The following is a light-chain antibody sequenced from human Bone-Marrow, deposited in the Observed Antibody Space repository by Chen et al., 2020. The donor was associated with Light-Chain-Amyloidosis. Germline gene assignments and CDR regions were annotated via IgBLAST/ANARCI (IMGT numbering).Light chain of an antibody. CDR2: RNY. CDR1: SSNIESNY. Sequence: QSVLTQPPSASGTPGQMVTISCSGTSSNIESNYVYWYLQFPGTAPKLLIQRNYQRPSGVPDRFSGSKSGTSASLAISGLRSEDEADYYCAAWDDSLSGWVFGGGTKLTVL. J-gene: IGLJ3*02. V-gene: IGLV1-47*01. CDR3: AAWDDSLSGWV.